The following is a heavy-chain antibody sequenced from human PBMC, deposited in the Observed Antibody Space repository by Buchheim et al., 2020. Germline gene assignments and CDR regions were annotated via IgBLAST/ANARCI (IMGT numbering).Heavy chain of an antibody. Sequence: QVQLVESGGGVVQPGTSLRLSCAASGFTFTAYGMHWVRQAPGKGLEWVAVIWHDGQKKYYADSVKGRFTVSRDNSKSTLYLQMSSLRVEDTAVYYCARDQGQDNPIDCWGQGTL. J-gene: IGHJ4*02. V-gene: IGHV3-33*01. D-gene: IGHD5-24*01. CDR1: GFTFTAYG. CDR3: ARDQGQDNPIDC. CDR2: IWHDGQKK.